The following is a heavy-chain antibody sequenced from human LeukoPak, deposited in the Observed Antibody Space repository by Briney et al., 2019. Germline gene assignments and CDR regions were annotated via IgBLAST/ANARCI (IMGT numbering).Heavy chain of an antibody. CDR1: GFTFSNYW. D-gene: IGHD3-22*01. CDR3: ARWEFDGSALYLDN. CDR2: IKKDASDK. Sequence: GGSLRLSCAASGFTFSNYWMSWVRQAPGKGLEWVANIKKDASDKYYVDSVKGRFAISRDNAKNSLFLQMNSLRAEDTAVYYCARWEFDGSALYLDNWGQGTLVAVSS. J-gene: IGHJ4*02. V-gene: IGHV3-7*01.